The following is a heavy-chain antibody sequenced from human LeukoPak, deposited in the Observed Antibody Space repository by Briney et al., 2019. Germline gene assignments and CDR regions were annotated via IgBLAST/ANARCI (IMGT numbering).Heavy chain of an antibody. J-gene: IGHJ5*02. D-gene: IGHD6-13*01. CDR1: GYRFSSFG. Sequence: ASVEVSCKASGYRFSSFGINWVRQAPGQGLEWMGWISAYNGNTNYAQRFQGRVTMTTDTSTTTAYMEVRSLRSDDTAIYYCARSGSSWYDWFEPWGQGTRVTVSS. CDR3: ARSGSSWYDWFEP. CDR2: ISAYNGNT. V-gene: IGHV1-18*01.